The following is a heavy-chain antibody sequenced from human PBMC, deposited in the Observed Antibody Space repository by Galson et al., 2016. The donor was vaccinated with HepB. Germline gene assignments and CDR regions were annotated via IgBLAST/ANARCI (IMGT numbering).Heavy chain of an antibody. CDR2: INHSGST. J-gene: IGHJ4*02. Sequence: SETLSLTCAVYGGSFSGYYWSWIRQPPGKGLEWIGEINHSGSTNYNPSLKSRVTISVDTSKKQFSLKLSSVTAADTAVYYCARGRTRKYYDSVEEYWGQGTLVTVSS. D-gene: IGHD3-22*01. CDR1: GGSFSGYY. V-gene: IGHV4-34*01. CDR3: ARGRTRKYYDSVEEY.